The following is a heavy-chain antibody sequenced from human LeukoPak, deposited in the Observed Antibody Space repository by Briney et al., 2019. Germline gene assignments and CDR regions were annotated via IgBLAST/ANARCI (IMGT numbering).Heavy chain of an antibody. CDR3: ARRLRPDAFDI. D-gene: IGHD4-17*01. Sequence: GESLGISCKGSGYTFSNYWIGWVRQMPGKGLEWMGIIYIGDSDTTYSPSFQGQVTFSADTSISTAYLQWSSLKASDTAIYYCARRLRPDAFDIWGQGTLVTVSS. J-gene: IGHJ3*02. V-gene: IGHV5-51*01. CDR1: GYTFSNYW. CDR2: IYIGDSDT.